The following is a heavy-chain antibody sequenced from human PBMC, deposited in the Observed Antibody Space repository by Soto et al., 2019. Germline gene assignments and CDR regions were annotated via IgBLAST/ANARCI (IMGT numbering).Heavy chain of an antibody. J-gene: IGHJ4*02. CDR1: GFTFSNYS. Sequence: GGSLILSCAASGFTFSNYSMSWVRQAPGKGLEWVSAISGSGGSTYYADSVKGRFTISRDNSKNTLYLQMNSLRAEDTAVYYCAKGLVGATVDYWGQGTLVTVSS. CDR2: ISGSGGST. CDR3: AKGLVGATVDY. V-gene: IGHV3-23*01. D-gene: IGHD1-26*01.